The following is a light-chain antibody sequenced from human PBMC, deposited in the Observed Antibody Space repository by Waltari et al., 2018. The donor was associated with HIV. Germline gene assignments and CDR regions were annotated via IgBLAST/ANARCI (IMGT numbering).Light chain of an antibody. Sequence: QPALTPPRPVSRSPRQSVTISCSGTNSYICGYKSVSWYQKHPGKAPRLMIYDVSKRRSGVPDRCSGSKYGNTDSMTISGLQAEDEADYYCCSYACSYVFGTWTKVTVL. CDR1: NSYICGYKS. V-gene: IGLV2-11*01. CDR3: CSYACSYV. J-gene: IGLJ1*01. CDR2: DVS.